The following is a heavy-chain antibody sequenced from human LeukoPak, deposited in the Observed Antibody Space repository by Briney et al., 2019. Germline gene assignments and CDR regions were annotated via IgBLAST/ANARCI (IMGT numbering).Heavy chain of an antibody. CDR2: INPNSGGT. J-gene: IGHJ4*02. D-gene: IGHD3-22*01. Sequence: ASVKVSCKASGGTFSSYAISWVRQAPGQGLEWMGWINPNSGGTNYAQKFQGWVTMTRDTSISTAYMELSRLRSDDTAVYYCARGKGGYYRIWTHYFDYWGQGTLVTVSS. V-gene: IGHV1-2*04. CDR1: GGTFSSYA. CDR3: ARGKGGYYRIWTHYFDY.